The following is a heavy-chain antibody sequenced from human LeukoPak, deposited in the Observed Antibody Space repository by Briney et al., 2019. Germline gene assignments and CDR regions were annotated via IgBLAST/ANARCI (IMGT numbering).Heavy chain of an antibody. J-gene: IGHJ6*02. CDR1: GFTFSSYA. D-gene: IGHD6-13*01. Sequence: SGGSLRLSCAASGFTFSSYAMHWVRQAPGKGQEYVSAISSNGDSTYFANSVKGRFTISRDNSKNTLYLQMGSLRAEDTAVYYCTRDLHSSSWYLYYYGMDVWGQGTTVTVSS. CDR2: ISSNGDST. CDR3: TRDLHSSSWYLYYYGMDV. V-gene: IGHV3-64*01.